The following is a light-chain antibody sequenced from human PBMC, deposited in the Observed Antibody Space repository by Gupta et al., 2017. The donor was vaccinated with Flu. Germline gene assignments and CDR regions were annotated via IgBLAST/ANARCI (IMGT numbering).Light chain of an antibody. J-gene: IGLJ1*01. CDR3: GAWDSSLNAYV. CDR2: ENN. V-gene: IGLV1-51*02. Sequence: SNIGNNYVSWYQQLPGAAPKLLIYENNKRPSGIPDRFSGSKSGASATLDITGLQTGDEADYYCGAWDSSLNAYVFGSETTVTVL. CDR1: SNIGNNY.